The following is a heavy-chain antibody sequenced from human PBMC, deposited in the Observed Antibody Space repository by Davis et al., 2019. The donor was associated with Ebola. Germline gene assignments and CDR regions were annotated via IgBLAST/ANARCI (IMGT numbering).Heavy chain of an antibody. Sequence: SETLSLTCSVSGGSIRSTGYYWSWIRQPPGKGLEWIGSIYHSGSTYHNPPLQSRVTISVDTSKNQFSLKLRSVTDADTAVYYCARHSPGVTATGTEYFDYWGQGTLVTVSS. CDR1: GGSIRSTGYY. CDR3: ARHSPGVTATGTEYFDY. CDR2: IYHSGST. D-gene: IGHD6-13*01. J-gene: IGHJ4*02. V-gene: IGHV4-39*01.